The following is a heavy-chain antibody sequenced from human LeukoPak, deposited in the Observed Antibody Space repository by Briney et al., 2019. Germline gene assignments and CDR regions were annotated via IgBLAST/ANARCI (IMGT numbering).Heavy chain of an antibody. V-gene: IGHV4-34*01. Sequence: SQTLSLTCAVYGGSFSGFYWSWIRQRPGKGLEWVGEIYHSGSTNYNPSLKSRVTISVEKSTNQFSLKVNSVTAADTAVYYCASRHYDILTGYPSLLFDFWGQGGLVTVSS. D-gene: IGHD3-9*01. CDR1: GGSFSGFY. CDR3: ASRHYDILTGYPSLLFDF. CDR2: IYHSGST. J-gene: IGHJ4*02.